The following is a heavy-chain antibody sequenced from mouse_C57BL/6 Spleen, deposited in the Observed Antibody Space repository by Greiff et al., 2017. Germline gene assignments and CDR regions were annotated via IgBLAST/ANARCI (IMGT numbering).Heavy chain of an antibody. J-gene: IGHJ4*01. CDR2: IRSKSNNYAT. D-gene: IGHD4-1*01. Sequence: DVQLVESGGGLVQPKGSLKLSCAASGFSFNTYAMNWVRQAPGKGLEWVARIRSKSNNYATYYADSVKDRFTISRDDSESMLYLQMNNLKTEDTAMYYCVRHGPPLGWDDAMDYWGQGTSVTVSS. CDR3: VRHGPPLGWDDAMDY. CDR1: GFSFNTYA. V-gene: IGHV10-1*01.